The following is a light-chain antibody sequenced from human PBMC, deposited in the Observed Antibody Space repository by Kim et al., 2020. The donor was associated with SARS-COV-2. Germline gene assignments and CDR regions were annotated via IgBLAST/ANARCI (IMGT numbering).Light chain of an antibody. CDR2: GAS. CDR3: QQYGSSPWT. Sequence: SPGERATLSCRASQSVSSTYFAWYQQKPGQAPRLLIYGASTRATAIPDRFSRSGSGTGFTLTISRLEPEDVAVYYCQQYGSSPWTFGQGTKVDIK. J-gene: IGKJ1*01. V-gene: IGKV3-20*01. CDR1: QSVSSTY.